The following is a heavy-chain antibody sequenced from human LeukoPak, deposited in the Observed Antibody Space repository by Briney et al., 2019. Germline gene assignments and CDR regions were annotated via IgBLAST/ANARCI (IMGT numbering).Heavy chain of an antibody. V-gene: IGHV4-61*02. CDR2: IYTSGST. CDR1: GGSISSGSYY. CDR3: ARSGGYGSGISY. D-gene: IGHD3-10*01. Sequence: SETLSLTCTVSGGSISSGSYYWSWIRQPAGKGLEWIGRIYTSGSTNYNPSLKCRVTISVDTSKNQFSLKLSSVTAADTAVYYCARSGGYGSGISYWGQGTLVIVSS. J-gene: IGHJ4*02.